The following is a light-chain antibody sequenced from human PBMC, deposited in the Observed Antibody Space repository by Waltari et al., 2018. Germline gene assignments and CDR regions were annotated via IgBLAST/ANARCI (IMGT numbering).Light chain of an antibody. CDR1: SSDVGGYNY. J-gene: IGLJ1*01. V-gene: IGLV2-14*03. CDR2: DVN. CDR3: TSYTSSSTYV. Sequence: QSALTQPASVSGSPGQSITISCTGTSSDVGGYNYVSWYQHHPGKAPKLMIYDVNKRPSGVSERFSGSKSGNTASLTISGLQTEDEADYYCTSYTSSSTYVFGIGTKVTVL.